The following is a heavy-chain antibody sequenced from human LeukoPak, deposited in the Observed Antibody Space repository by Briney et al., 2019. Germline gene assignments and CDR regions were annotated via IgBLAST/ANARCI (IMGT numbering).Heavy chain of an antibody. Sequence: GGSLRLSCAASGFTFDDYAMHWVRQAPGKGLEWVSGISWNSGSIGYADSVKGRFTISRDNAKNSLYLQMNSLRAEDMALYYCAKDTTAMVLGGVDYWGQGTLVTVSS. V-gene: IGHV3-9*03. D-gene: IGHD5-18*01. CDR2: ISWNSGSI. CDR3: AKDTTAMVLGGVDY. J-gene: IGHJ4*02. CDR1: GFTFDDYA.